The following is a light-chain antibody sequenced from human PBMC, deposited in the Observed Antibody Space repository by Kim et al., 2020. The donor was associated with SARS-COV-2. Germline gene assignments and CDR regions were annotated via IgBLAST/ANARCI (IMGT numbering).Light chain of an antibody. V-gene: IGKV4-1*01. CDR1: QNILYNSNNYNY. Sequence: DIVMTQSPDSLAVSLGERATINCKSSQNILYNSNNYNYLAWYQQKPGQPSKLLIYWASTRESGGPNRFSGSGSGTDFTLTISNLQAEDVVVYYGQGYDSTPRTVGQRTKVDIK. CDR3: QGYDSTPRT. CDR2: WAS. J-gene: IGKJ1*01.